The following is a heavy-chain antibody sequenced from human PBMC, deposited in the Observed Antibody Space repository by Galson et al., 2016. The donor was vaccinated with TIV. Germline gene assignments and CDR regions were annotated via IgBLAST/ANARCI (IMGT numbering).Heavy chain of an antibody. CDR3: ARSGDYGDY. CDR2: MNPNSGNT. Sequence: SVKVSCKASGYSFTSYDINWVRQATGQGLEWTGWMNPNSGNTGYAQKFRGRVTMTRNTSVRTAYMELSSLRSEDTAVYYCARSGDYGDYWGQGTLVTVSS. CDR1: GYSFTSYD. V-gene: IGHV1-8*02. J-gene: IGHJ4*02. D-gene: IGHD4-17*01.